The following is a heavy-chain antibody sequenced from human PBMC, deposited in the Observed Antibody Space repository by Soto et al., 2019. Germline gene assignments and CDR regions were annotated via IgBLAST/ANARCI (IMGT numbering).Heavy chain of an antibody. D-gene: IGHD3-22*01. J-gene: IGHJ4*02. Sequence: GGSLRLSCAASGFTFSSYSMNWVRQAPGKGLEWFSSISSSSSYIYYADSVKGLFTISREKAKNSLYMQMNSLRAEDTAVYYCARDYPTYYDRSGYDHWYFDYSGQRTLVAVSS. CDR1: GFTFSSYS. V-gene: IGHV3-21*01. CDR3: ARDYPTYYDRSGYDHWYFDY. CDR2: ISSSSSYI.